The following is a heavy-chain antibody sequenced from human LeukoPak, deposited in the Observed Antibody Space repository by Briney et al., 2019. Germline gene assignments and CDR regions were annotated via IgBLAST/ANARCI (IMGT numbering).Heavy chain of an antibody. D-gene: IGHD6-19*01. CDR1: GGSFSGYY. CDR3: ARALSIAVAGTPYY. CDR2: INHSGST. V-gene: IGHV4-34*01. J-gene: IGHJ4*02. Sequence: PSETLSLTCAVYGGSFSGYYWSWIRQPPGKGLEWIGEINHSGSTNYNPSLKSRVTISVDTSKNQFSLKLSSVTAADTAVYYCARALSIAVAGTPYYWGQGTLVTVSS.